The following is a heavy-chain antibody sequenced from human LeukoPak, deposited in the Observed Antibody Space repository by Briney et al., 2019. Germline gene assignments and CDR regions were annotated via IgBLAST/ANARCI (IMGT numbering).Heavy chain of an antibody. J-gene: IGHJ4*02. CDR1: GFTFDDYA. CDR3: AKDMGYSSSAGLDY. V-gene: IGHV3-9*03. D-gene: IGHD6-6*01. Sequence: PGGSPRLSCAASGFTFDDYAMHWVRQAPGKGLEWVSGISWNSGSIGYADSVKGRFTISRDNAKNSLYLQMNSLRAEDMALYYCAKDMGYSSSAGLDYWGQGTLVTVSS. CDR2: ISWNSGSI.